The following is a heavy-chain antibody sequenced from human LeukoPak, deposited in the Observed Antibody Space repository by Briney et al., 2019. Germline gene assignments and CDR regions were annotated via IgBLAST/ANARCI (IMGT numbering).Heavy chain of an antibody. Sequence: GGSLRLSCAASGFTFNRYDMHWVRQVTGKGLEWVSAIGTLGDTYYSDSVKGRFTISRENATNSLYLQMNGLRAEDTAVYYCAKRGSGWYEDYYYYMDVWGKGTTVTISS. CDR3: AKRGSGWYEDYYYYMDV. V-gene: IGHV3-13*01. CDR1: GFTFNRYD. J-gene: IGHJ6*03. D-gene: IGHD6-19*01. CDR2: IGTLGDT.